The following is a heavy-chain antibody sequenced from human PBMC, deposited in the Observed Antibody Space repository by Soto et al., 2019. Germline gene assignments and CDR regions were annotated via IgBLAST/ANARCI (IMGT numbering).Heavy chain of an antibody. Sequence: GGSLRLSCTTTGFTFSSYAMRWVREAPGKGLEWVSLISASGGGTYYADSVKGRFTISRDNSKNTLYLQMNSLRAEDTAVYYCAKHAAAAAPDYWGQGTVVTVSS. D-gene: IGHD6-13*01. CDR3: AKHAAAAAPDY. CDR1: GFTFSSYA. CDR2: ISASGGGT. J-gene: IGHJ4*02. V-gene: IGHV3-23*01.